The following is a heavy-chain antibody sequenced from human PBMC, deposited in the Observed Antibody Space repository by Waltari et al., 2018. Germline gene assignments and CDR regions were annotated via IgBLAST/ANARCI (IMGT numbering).Heavy chain of an antibody. J-gene: IGHJ6*02. CDR1: EFASSNFG. D-gene: IGHD1-1*01. CDR2: ISYHGSNK. V-gene: IGHV3-30*18. Sequence: QVQLVESGGGVVQPGRSLRLSCAASEFASSNFGLHWVRQAPGRGLEWVAVISYHGSNKYYADSVKGRFTISRDNSKNTLYLQMNSLRAEDTAVYYCAKDLTNYYYYGMDVWGQGTTVTVSS. CDR3: AKDLTNYYYYGMDV.